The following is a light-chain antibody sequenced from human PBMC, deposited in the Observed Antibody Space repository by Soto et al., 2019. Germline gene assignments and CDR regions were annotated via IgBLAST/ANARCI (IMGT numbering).Light chain of an antibody. CDR2: EVS. Sequence: QSVLTQPPSASGSPGPSVTISCTGTDSDVGAYTYVSWYQQLPGKAPKLIIFEVSKRPSGVPDRFSGSKSGNTASLTVAGLQPEDEAFYYCSSHAGSSNFEVFGGGTKLTVL. CDR1: DSDVGAYTY. CDR3: SSHAGSSNFEV. J-gene: IGLJ2*01. V-gene: IGLV2-8*01.